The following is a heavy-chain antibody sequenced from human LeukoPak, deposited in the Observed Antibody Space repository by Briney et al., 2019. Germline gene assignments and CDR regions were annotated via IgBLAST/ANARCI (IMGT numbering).Heavy chain of an antibody. CDR1: GYTFTSYG. D-gene: IGHD3-10*01. Sequence: ASVKVSCKASGYTFTSYGISWVRQAPGQGLEWMGWISAYNGNTNYAQKLQGRVTMTEDTSTDTAYMELSSLRSEDTAVYYCATDSDVIRGVQRYYYYGMDVWGQGTTVTVSS. J-gene: IGHJ6*02. V-gene: IGHV1-18*01. CDR2: ISAYNGNT. CDR3: ATDSDVIRGVQRYYYYGMDV.